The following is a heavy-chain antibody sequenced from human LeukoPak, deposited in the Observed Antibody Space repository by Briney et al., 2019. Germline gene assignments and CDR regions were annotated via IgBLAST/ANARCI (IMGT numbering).Heavy chain of an antibody. V-gene: IGHV4-39*01. J-gene: IGHJ4*02. Sequence: SETLSLTCTVSGASITGSSYYWGWIRQPPGKGLEWIGSMYYSGSTYSNPSLKSRVTISADTSKNQFSLKLKSVTAADTAVYYCARQYYDSTGYYYFDYWGQGTLVTVSS. CDR2: MYYSGST. D-gene: IGHD3-22*01. CDR3: ARQYYDSTGYYYFDY. CDR1: GASITGSSYY.